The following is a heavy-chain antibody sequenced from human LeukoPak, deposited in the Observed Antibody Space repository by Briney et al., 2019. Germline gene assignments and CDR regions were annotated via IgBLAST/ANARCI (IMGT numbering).Heavy chain of an antibody. CDR2: IKSKTDGGTT. V-gene: IGHV3-15*01. J-gene: IGHJ6*02. CDR1: GFTFSSYA. CDR3: TITDYYYYGMDV. Sequence: GGSLRLSCAASGFTFSSYAMSWVRQAPGKGLEWVGRIKSKTDGGTTDYAAPVKGRFTISRDDSKNTLYLQMNSLKTEDTAVYYCTITDYYYYGMDVWGQGTTVTVSS.